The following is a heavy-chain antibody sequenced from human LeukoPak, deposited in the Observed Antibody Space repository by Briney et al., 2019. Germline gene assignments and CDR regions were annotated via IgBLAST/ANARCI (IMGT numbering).Heavy chain of an antibody. D-gene: IGHD6-19*01. CDR1: GFTFSSYE. J-gene: IGHJ3*02. CDR2: ISSSGSTI. Sequence: GGSLRLSCAASGFTFSSYEMNWVRQAPGKGLEWVSYISSSGSTIYYANSVKGRFTISRDNAKNSLYLQMNSLRAEDTAVYYCARSIAVAGTSTQLNAFDIWGQGTMVTVSS. CDR3: ARSIAVAGTSTQLNAFDI. V-gene: IGHV3-48*03.